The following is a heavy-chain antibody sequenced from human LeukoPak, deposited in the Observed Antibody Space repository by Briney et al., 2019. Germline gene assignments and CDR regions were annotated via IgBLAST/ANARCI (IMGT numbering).Heavy chain of an antibody. CDR1: GFTFDDYA. D-gene: IGHD6-6*01. CDR2: ISYDGSNK. V-gene: IGHV3-30-3*01. Sequence: PGGSLRLSCAASGFTFDDYAMHWVRQAPGKGLEWVAVISYDGSNKYYADSVKGRFTISRDNSRNTLYLQMNSLRAEDTAVYYCAREEYSSSSVCFDYWGQGTLVTVSS. CDR3: AREEYSSSSVCFDY. J-gene: IGHJ4*02.